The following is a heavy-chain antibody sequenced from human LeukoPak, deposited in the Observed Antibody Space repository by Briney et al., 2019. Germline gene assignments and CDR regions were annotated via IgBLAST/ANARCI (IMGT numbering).Heavy chain of an antibody. V-gene: IGHV3-33*01. D-gene: IGHD3-3*01. Sequence: PGTSLRLSCAASGFTFSTYGMHWVRQAPGKGLEWVAVIWYNGSNKFYADSVKGRFTISRDNSKNTLYLQMNSLRAEDTAVYYCARDSGDYDFWSGYSAHFDYWGQGTLVTVSS. J-gene: IGHJ4*02. CDR3: ARDSGDYDFWSGYSAHFDY. CDR1: GFTFSTYG. CDR2: IWYNGSNK.